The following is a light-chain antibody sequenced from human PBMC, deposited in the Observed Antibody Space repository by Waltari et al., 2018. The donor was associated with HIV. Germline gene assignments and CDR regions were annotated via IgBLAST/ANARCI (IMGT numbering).Light chain of an antibody. CDR3: AAWDDSLNAHVL. CDR2: NNN. J-gene: IGLJ2*01. V-gene: IGLV1-44*01. Sequence: QSVLTQPPSASGTPGQRVTISCSGRNSNIGSNTVNWYQQLPGTAPKLPIYNNNPRPAGVSDRVSGSKAGTSASLAISGLQSEDEADYYCAAWDDSLNAHVLFGGGTKLTVL. CDR1: NSNIGSNT.